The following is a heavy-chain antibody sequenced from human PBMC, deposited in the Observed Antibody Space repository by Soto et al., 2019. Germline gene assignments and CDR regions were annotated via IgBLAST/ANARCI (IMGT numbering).Heavy chain of an antibody. CDR2: IIPIFGTA. CDR3: ARDPPYCSSTSCPTTTNYYYYGMDV. J-gene: IGHJ6*02. D-gene: IGHD2-2*01. V-gene: IGHV1-69*01. Sequence: QVQLVQSGAEVKKPGSSVKVSCKASGGTFSSYAISWVRQAPGQGLEWMGGIIPIFGTANYAQKFQGRVTITADESTSTAYMELSSLRSEDTAVYYCARDPPYCSSTSCPTTTNYYYYGMDVWGQGTTVTVSS. CDR1: GGTFSSYA.